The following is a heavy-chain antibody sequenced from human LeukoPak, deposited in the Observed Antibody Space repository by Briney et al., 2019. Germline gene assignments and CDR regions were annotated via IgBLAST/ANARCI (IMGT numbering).Heavy chain of an antibody. Sequence: GGSLRLSCAASGFSFSTFGMHWVRQTPGKGLEWVSHISKDESNKYYADSVKGRFTISRDTSKNTLFLQMNSLRVEDTAVYYCAKDNPVLEYWGQGTLDTVSS. J-gene: IGHJ4*02. V-gene: IGHV3-30*18. CDR2: ISKDESNK. CDR3: AKDNPVLEY. CDR1: GFSFSTFG.